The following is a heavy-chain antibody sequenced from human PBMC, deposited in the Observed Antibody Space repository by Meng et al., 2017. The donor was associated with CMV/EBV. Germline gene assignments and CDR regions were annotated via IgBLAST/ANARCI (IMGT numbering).Heavy chain of an antibody. V-gene: IGHV3-21*01. Sequence: GESLKISCAASGFPFSAYNMNWVRQAPGKGLEWVSSIDSSGTVILYADSVKGRFTISRDSAQNSLYLQMNSLRVEDSAVYYCARLVTGYAMRSDPWGQGTLVTVSS. D-gene: IGHD2-15*01. J-gene: IGHJ5*02. CDR3: ARLVTGYAMRSDP. CDR2: IDSSGTVI. CDR1: GFPFSAYN.